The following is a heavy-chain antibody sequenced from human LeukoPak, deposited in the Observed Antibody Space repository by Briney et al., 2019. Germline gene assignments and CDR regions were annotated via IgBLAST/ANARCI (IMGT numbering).Heavy chain of an antibody. CDR1: GFTFDNYA. CDR2: ISGDGDST. V-gene: IGHV3-43*02. CDR3: AKDGVYGGKGQTFDY. J-gene: IGHJ4*02. Sequence: GGSLRLSCEASGFTFDNYAMNWVRQAPGKGLEWVSLISGDGDSTNYADSVKGRFTITRDNSKNSLYLQLNSLRTEDTALYYCAKDGVYGGKGQTFDYWGQGTLVSVPS. D-gene: IGHD4-23*01.